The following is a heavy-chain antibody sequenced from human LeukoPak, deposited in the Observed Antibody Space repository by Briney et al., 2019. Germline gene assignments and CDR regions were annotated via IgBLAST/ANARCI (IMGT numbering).Heavy chain of an antibody. CDR3: ATSADSSGND. J-gene: IGHJ4*02. CDR1: GFTFSSYT. Sequence: GVLRLSCAASGFTFSSYTMSWVRQAPGKGLEWVANIKGDGSYKYYVDSVKGRFTISRDNAKSSVYLQMNTLRAEDTAVYYCATSADSSGNDWGQGTLVTVSS. V-gene: IGHV3-7*03. D-gene: IGHD3-22*01. CDR2: IKGDGSYK.